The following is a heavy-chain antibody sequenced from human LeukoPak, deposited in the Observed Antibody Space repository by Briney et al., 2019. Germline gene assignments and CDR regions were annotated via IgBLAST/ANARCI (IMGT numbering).Heavy chain of an antibody. CDR1: GGSISSSSYY. V-gene: IGHV4-39*07. Sequence: SETLSLTCTVSGGSISSSSYYWGWIRQPPGKGLEWIGSIYYSGSTCYNPSLKSRVTISVDTSKNQFSLKLSSVTAADTAVYYCARDPIYYYGSGSYYTESYYFDYWGQGTLVTVSS. D-gene: IGHD3-10*01. CDR2: IYYSGST. CDR3: ARDPIYYYGSGSYYTESYYFDY. J-gene: IGHJ4*02.